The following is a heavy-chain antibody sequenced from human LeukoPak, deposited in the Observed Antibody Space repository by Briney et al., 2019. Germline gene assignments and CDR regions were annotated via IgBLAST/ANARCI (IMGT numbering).Heavy chain of an antibody. CDR3: ARDYDFWSGYYTGVFDY. CDR2: ISSGSSTM. D-gene: IGHD3-3*01. J-gene: IGHJ4*02. CDR1: GFTFNSYS. Sequence: GGSLRLSCAASGFTFNSYSMNWVRQAPGKGLEWVSYISSGSSTMYYADSVKGRFTISRDSAKNSLYLQMNSLRAEDTAVYYCARDYDFWSGYYTGVFDYWGQGTLATVSS. V-gene: IGHV3-48*01.